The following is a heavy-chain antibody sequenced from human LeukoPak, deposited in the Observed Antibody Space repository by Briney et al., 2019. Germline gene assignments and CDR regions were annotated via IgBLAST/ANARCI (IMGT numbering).Heavy chain of an antibody. Sequence: QSGGSLRLSSAASGFTFSSYAMSWVRQAPGKGLEWVSAISGSGGSTYYADSVKGRFTISRDNSKNTLYLQMNSLRAEDTAVYYCARSSSGWFHFDYWGQGTLVTVSS. CDR3: ARSSSGWFHFDY. CDR2: ISGSGGST. J-gene: IGHJ4*02. V-gene: IGHV3-23*01. CDR1: GFTFSSYA. D-gene: IGHD6-19*01.